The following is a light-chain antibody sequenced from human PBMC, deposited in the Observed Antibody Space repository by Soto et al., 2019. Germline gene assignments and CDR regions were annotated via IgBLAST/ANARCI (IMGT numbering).Light chain of an antibody. CDR3: LHDNSYPLA. V-gene: IGKV1-5*03. CDR2: KAS. Sequence: DIQMTMKPSTLCASGEDRITRTCRASQSIKNWLAWYQQKPGEAPKLLIYKASTLESGVPSRFSGSGSGTEFTFTISCLQPDDPVTYYSLHDNSYPLAIGGGTKVDIK. J-gene: IGKJ4*01. CDR1: QSIKNW.